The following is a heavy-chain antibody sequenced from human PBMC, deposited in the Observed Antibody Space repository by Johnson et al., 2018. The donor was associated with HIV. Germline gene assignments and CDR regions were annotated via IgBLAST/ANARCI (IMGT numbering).Heavy chain of an antibody. Sequence: VQLVESGGGVVQPGGSLRLSCAASGFTFDDYAMHWVRQAPGKGLEWVSGISWNSGSIGYADSVKGRFTISRDNSKTTLYLQMNSLRAEDTAVYYCASVYYDILTGYYYDAFDIWGQGTMVTVSS. V-gene: IGHV3-9*01. CDR1: GFTFDDYA. CDR2: ISWNSGSI. CDR3: ASVYYDILTGYYYDAFDI. D-gene: IGHD3-9*01. J-gene: IGHJ3*02.